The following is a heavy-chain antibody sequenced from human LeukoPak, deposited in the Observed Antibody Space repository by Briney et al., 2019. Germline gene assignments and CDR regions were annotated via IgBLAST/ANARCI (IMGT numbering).Heavy chain of an antibody. Sequence: PGGSLRLSCAASGFTFSDYYMSWVRRAPGKGLEWVSGISDSGDSTYSADSVKGRFTISRDNSKNTLYLQMSSLRAEDTAIYYCARGRDGYNLLDYWGQGTLVTVSS. CDR2: ISDSGDST. J-gene: IGHJ4*02. V-gene: IGHV3-23*01. D-gene: IGHD5-24*01. CDR1: GFTFSDYY. CDR3: ARGRDGYNLLDY.